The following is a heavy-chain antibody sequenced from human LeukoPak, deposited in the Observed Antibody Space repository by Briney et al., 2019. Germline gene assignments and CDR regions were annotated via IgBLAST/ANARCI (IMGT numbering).Heavy chain of an antibody. J-gene: IGHJ4*02. V-gene: IGHV1-58*01. CDR1: GFIFSSSA. Sequence: SVKVSCKASGFIFSSSAVHWVRQARGQRLEWIGWIVVGSGNTNYAQNFQERVTITRDMSTSTAYMELSSLRSEDTAVYYCVADCYGDCIDWGQGTLVTVSS. CDR2: IVVGSGNT. CDR3: VADCYGDCID. D-gene: IGHD4-17*01.